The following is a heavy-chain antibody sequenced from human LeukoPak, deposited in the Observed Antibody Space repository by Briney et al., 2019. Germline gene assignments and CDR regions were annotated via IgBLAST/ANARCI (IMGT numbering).Heavy chain of an antibody. CDR2: ISSNGGSS. CDR1: GFTFSSYS. V-gene: IGHV3-64*01. D-gene: IGHD3-22*01. Sequence: GALRLSCAASGFTFSSYSMDWVRQAPGEGLEFGSAISSNGGSSYYANSVKGRFTISRDNSKNTLYLQMGSLRAEDMAVYYCARAGYYDSSGSPLWGKGTTVTVSS. J-gene: IGHJ6*04. CDR3: ARAGYYDSSGSPL.